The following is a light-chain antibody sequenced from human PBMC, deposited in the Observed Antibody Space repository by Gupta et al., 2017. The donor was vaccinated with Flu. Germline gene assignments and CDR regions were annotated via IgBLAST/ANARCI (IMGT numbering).Light chain of an antibody. CDR2: WAS. CDR1: QSVFSNSNNKNY. J-gene: IGKJ2*01. CDR3: QQYYGGHMFT. Sequence: DIVMTKHSDSLPVSLVERPTINCKPSQSVFSNSNNKNYLAWYQQNPGQPPRLLIYWASTRESGVPDRFSGSGCGTDFTLTISNLQAEDVAVYYCQQYYGGHMFTFGQGTKLEIK. V-gene: IGKV4-1*01.